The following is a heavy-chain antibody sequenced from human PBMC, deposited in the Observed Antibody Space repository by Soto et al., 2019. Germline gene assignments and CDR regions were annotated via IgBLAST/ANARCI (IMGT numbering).Heavy chain of an antibody. CDR3: ARAIGAVGAPDY. V-gene: IGHV1-3*01. D-gene: IGHD1-26*01. CDR1: VYTFTSYA. Sequence: ASVKVSCKASVYTFTSYAMHWVRQAPGQRLEWMGWINAGNGNTKYSQKFQGRVTITRDTSASTAYMELSSLRSEDTAVYYCARAIGAVGAPDYWGQGTLVTVSS. CDR2: INAGNGNT. J-gene: IGHJ4*02.